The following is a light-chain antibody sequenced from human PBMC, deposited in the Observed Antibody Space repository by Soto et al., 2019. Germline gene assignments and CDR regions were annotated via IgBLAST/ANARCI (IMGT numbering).Light chain of an antibody. CDR2: INSDGSH. CDR1: SGHSSFA. J-gene: IGLJ2*01. V-gene: IGLV4-69*01. CDR3: QTWGTGIV. Sequence: QSLLTQSPSASASLGASVKLTCTLSSGHSSFAIAWHQQQPEKGPRYLMKINSDGSHTKGDGIPDRFSGSGSGAERYLTISSLQSEDEAEYYCQTWGTGIVFGGGTKLTVL.